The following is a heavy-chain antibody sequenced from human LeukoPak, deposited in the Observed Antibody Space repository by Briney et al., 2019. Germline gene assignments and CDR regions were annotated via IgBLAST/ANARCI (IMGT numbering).Heavy chain of an antibody. CDR3: ARVGTFAFDI. V-gene: IGHV4-59*07. Sequence: PSHTRSLTCTVCGGSISTYYWSWIRQPPGKRLEGVGYVYYSGNTNYSPSLQSRVTISVDTSKNQFSLNLNSVTAADTALYYCARVGTFAFDIWGQGTMVTVSS. J-gene: IGHJ3*02. D-gene: IGHD1-14*01. CDR2: VYYSGNT. CDR1: GGSISTYY.